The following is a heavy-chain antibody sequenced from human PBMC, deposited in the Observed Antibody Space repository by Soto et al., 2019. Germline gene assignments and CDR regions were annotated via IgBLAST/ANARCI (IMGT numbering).Heavy chain of an antibody. D-gene: IGHD2-2*01. CDR3: VRDPRYCSGTSCSRDYRYYGMDV. Sequence: QVQLVESGGGVVQPGRSLRLSCAASGFTFSSYGMHWVRQAPGKGLEWVAIVWQDGKNTYYAESVKGRFTISRDSSKNTLYLQLNGLRVEDTAVYYCVRDPRYCSGTSCSRDYRYYGMDVWGQGTTVTVSS. CDR2: VWQDGKNT. CDR1: GFTFSSYG. J-gene: IGHJ6*02. V-gene: IGHV3-33*01.